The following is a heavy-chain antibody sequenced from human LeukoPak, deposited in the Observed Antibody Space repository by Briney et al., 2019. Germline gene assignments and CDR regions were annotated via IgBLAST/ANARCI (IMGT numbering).Heavy chain of an antibody. V-gene: IGHV4-59*08. CDR1: GGSFSGYY. CDR3: ARQGTGTHRGLNWFDP. Sequence: PSETLSLACAVYGGSFSGYYWSWIRQPPGKGLEWIGYIYYSGSTNYNPSLKSRVTISVDTSKNQFSLKLSSVTAADTAVYYCARQGTGTHRGLNWFDPWGQGTLVTVSS. J-gene: IGHJ5*02. CDR2: IYYSGST. D-gene: IGHD1-1*01.